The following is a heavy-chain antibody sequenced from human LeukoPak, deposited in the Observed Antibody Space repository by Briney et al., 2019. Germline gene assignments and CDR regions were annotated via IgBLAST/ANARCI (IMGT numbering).Heavy chain of an antibody. V-gene: IGHV1-18*01. CDR2: ISAYNGNT. Sequence: GASVKVSCKASGYTFTSYGISWVRQAPGQGLEWMGWISAYNGNTNYAQKLQGRVTMTTDTSTSTAYMELSSLRSEDTAVYYCARGRRPYYYDSSGYTDYWGQGTLVTVSS. D-gene: IGHD3-22*01. CDR3: ARGRRPYYYDSSGYTDY. J-gene: IGHJ4*02. CDR1: GYTFTSYG.